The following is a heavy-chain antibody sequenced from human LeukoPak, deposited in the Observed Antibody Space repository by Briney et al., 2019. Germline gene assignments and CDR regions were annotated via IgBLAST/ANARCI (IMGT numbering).Heavy chain of an antibody. CDR1: GFTFSSYA. Sequence: GGSLRLSCEISGFTFSSYAMSWVRQAPGRGLEWVSAISGSGGSTYYADSVKGRFTISRDNSKDTLYLQMNSRRAEETAVYYCTKDGYYDSSAYYYVRYFDLWGRGTLVTVSS. V-gene: IGHV3-23*01. CDR3: TKDGYYDSSAYYYVRYFDL. J-gene: IGHJ2*01. CDR2: ISGSGGST. D-gene: IGHD3-22*01.